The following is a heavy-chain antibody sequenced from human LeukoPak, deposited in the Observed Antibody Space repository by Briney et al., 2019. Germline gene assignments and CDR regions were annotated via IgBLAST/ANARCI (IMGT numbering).Heavy chain of an antibody. J-gene: IGHJ4*02. CDR3: TTPSSAVGATPFFDY. D-gene: IGHD1-26*01. CDR2: IRSKANSYAT. CDR1: GFTFSGSA. V-gene: IGHV3-73*01. Sequence: GGSLRLSCAASGFTFSGSAMHWVRQASGKGLEWVGRIRSKANSYATAYAALVKGRFTISRDDSKNTAYLQMNSLKTEDTAVYYCTTPSSAVGATPFFDYWGQGTLVTVSS.